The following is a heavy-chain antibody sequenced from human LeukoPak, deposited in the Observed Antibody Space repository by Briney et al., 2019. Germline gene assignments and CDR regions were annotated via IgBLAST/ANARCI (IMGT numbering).Heavy chain of an antibody. CDR1: GLTFSNYW. J-gene: IGHJ5*02. D-gene: IGHD3-10*01. Sequence: PGGSLRLSCGVSGLTFSNYWMNWVRQAPGKGLEWVANINEDGGEKYHVDSVKGRVTISRDNAKNSLYLQMNSLRAEDTAVYYCARVGLGVGSGRKASGFDPWGQGTLVTVSS. CDR3: ARVGLGVGSGRKASGFDP. CDR2: INEDGGEK. V-gene: IGHV3-7*01.